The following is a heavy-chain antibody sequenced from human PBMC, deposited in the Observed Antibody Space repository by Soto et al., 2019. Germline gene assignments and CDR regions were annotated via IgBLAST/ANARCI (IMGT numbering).Heavy chain of an antibody. D-gene: IGHD2-2*01. CDR3: ARSRYCTSTSCYCDY. Sequence: EVQLLESGGGLVQPGGSLRLSCAASGFTFSNYAMNWVRQAPGKGLEWVSTISGSGGNTYYADSVKGRFTISRDNPKNTLSLQMNTLGAEDTAVYYCARSRYCTSTSCYCDYWGQGTLVTVS. CDR1: GFTFSNYA. J-gene: IGHJ4*02. V-gene: IGHV3-23*01. CDR2: ISGSGGNT.